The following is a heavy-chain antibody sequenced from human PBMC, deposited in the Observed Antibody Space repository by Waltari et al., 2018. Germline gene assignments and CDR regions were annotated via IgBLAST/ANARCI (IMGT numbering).Heavy chain of an antibody. CDR1: GFTFSSYA. CDR3: AKDGSSIAARPDYFDY. D-gene: IGHD6-6*01. Sequence: EVQLVESGGGLVQPGGSLRLSCAASGFTFSSYAMRWVRQAPGKGLDWVSAISGSGGSTYYADSVNGRFTISRDNSKNTLYLQMNSLRAEDTAVYYCAKDGSSIAARPDYFDYWGQGTLVTVSS. CDR2: ISGSGGST. J-gene: IGHJ4*02. V-gene: IGHV3-23*04.